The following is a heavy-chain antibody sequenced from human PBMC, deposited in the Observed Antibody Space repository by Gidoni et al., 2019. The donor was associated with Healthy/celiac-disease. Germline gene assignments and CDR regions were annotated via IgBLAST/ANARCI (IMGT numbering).Heavy chain of an antibody. Sequence: QVQLQESGPGLVKPSQTLSLTCTVSGGSIRSGSYYWSWIRQPAGKGLEWIGRIYTSGSTNYNPSLKSRVTISVDTSKNQFSLKLSSVTAADTAVYYCARAALNGYSSSWWSSPWGQGTLVTVSS. J-gene: IGHJ4*02. CDR1: GGSIRSGSYY. D-gene: IGHD6-13*01. CDR3: ARAALNGYSSSWWSSP. V-gene: IGHV4-61*02. CDR2: IYTSGST.